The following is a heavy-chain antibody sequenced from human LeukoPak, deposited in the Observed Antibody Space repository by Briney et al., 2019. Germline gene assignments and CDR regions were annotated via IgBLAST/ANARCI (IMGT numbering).Heavy chain of an antibody. CDR2: ISGSGGST. Sequence: GGSLRLSCAASGFTFSSYAMSWVRQAPGKGLEWVSAISGSGGSTYYADSVKGRFTISRDNSKNTLYLQMNSLRAEDTAVYYCAKTAAILCGGDCYYDYWGQGTLVTVSS. V-gene: IGHV3-23*01. CDR1: GFTFSSYA. CDR3: AKTAAILCGGDCYYDY. J-gene: IGHJ4*02. D-gene: IGHD2-21*02.